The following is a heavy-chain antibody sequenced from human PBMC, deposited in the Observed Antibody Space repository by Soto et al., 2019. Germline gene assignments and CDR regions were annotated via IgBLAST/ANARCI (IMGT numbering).Heavy chain of an antibody. CDR1: GFTFSDYY. Sequence: QVQLVESGGGLVKPGGSLRLSCAASGFTFSDYYMSWIRQAPGKGLEWVSHISSTGSSMYYVDSVRGRFIISRYNAKNSLYLEMNSLRAEDTAVYYCARGGVDFWSGYCGVDFWGQGTLVTASS. J-gene: IGHJ4*02. CDR3: ARGGVDFWSGYCGVDF. V-gene: IGHV3-11*01. CDR2: ISSTGSSM. D-gene: IGHD3-3*01.